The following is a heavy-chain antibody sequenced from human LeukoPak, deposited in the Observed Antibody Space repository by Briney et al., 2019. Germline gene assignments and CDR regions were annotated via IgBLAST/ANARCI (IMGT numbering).Heavy chain of an antibody. CDR1: GFTFEDHV. D-gene: IGHD2-2*01. Sequence: GRSLRLSCAASGFTFEDHVMHWVRQAPGKGLEWVSSISWSGDRMGYADAVKGRFTISRDNAKNSLFLQMNSLRVEDTALYYCAKDLGGSATTVWGQGTLVTVSS. CDR2: ISWSGDRM. J-gene: IGHJ4*02. V-gene: IGHV3-9*01. CDR3: AKDLGGSATTV.